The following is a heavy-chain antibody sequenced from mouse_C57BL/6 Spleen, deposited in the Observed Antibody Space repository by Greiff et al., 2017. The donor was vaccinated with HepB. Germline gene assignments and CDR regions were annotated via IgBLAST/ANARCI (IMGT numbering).Heavy chain of an antibody. V-gene: IGHV10-1*01. CDR1: GFSFNTYA. CDR2: IRSKSNNYAT. D-gene: IGHD1-3*01. J-gene: IGHJ3*01. Sequence: LVESGGGLVQPKGSLKLSCAASGFSFNTYAMNWVRQAPGKGLEWVARIRSKSNNYATYYADSVKDRFTISRDDSESMLYLQMNNLKTEDTAMYYCVRQKSSWFAYWGQGTLVTVSA. CDR3: VRQKSSWFAY.